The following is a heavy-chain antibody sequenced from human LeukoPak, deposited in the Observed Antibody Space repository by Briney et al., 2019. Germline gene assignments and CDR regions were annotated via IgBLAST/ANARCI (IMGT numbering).Heavy chain of an antibody. CDR1: GFTFSDFY. CDR2: ISSSSSDT. Sequence: GGSLRLSCAASGFTFSDFYMSWVRQAPGKGLEWVSYISSSSSDTSYADSVKGRFTVSRDNAKNSLYLQMNSLRAEDTALYYCARNSGSYFSNWFDPWGQGTLVTVSS. J-gene: IGHJ5*02. CDR3: ARNSGSYFSNWFDP. V-gene: IGHV3-11*03. D-gene: IGHD1-26*01.